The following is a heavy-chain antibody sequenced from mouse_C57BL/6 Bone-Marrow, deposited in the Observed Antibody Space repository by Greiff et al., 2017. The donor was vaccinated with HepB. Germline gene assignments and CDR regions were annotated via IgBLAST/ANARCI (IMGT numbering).Heavy chain of an antibody. Sequence: EVKLMESGGGLVKPGGSLKLSCAASGFTFSDYGMHWVRQAPEKGLEWVAYISSGSSTIYYADTVKGRFTISRDNAKNTLFLQMTSLRSEDTAMYYCARVGNSPRYFDVWGTGTTVTVSS. J-gene: IGHJ1*03. CDR1: GFTFSDYG. CDR3: ARVGNSPRYFDV. V-gene: IGHV5-17*01. D-gene: IGHD2-1*01. CDR2: ISSGSSTI.